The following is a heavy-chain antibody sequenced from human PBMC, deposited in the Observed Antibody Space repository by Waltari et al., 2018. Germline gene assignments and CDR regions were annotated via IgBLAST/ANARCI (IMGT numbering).Heavy chain of an antibody. J-gene: IGHJ4*02. CDR2: ISSTGDTI. Sequence: EVHLVESGGGLVQPGGSLRLSGAASGFTLRGYEMNWFRQAPGKGLGWISYISSTGDTIYYADSVKGRFTISRDNAKNTLYLQMKRLRADDTALYYCARGIAADGGGGYWGQGILVTVSS. V-gene: IGHV3-48*03. CDR3: ARGIAADGGGGY. D-gene: IGHD6-13*01. CDR1: GFTLRGYE.